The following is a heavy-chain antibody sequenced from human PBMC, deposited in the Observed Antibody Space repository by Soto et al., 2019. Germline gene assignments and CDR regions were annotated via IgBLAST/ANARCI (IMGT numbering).Heavy chain of an antibody. V-gene: IGHV3-7*03. CDR2: IKQDGTKT. D-gene: IGHD2-15*01. J-gene: IGHJ5*02. CDR1: GFTFSLFW. Sequence: PGESLKISCAASGFTFSLFWMSWVRQAPGKGLEWVANIKQDGTKTYYVDSVKGRFTISRDNAKNSLYLQMNSLRAEDTAVYYCARVLLYSVGGRGWFDPWGPGTLVTVSS. CDR3: ARVLLYSVGGRGWFDP.